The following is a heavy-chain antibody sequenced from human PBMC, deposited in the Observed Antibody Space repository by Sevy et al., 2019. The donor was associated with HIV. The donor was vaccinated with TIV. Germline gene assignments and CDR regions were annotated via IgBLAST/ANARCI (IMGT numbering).Heavy chain of an antibody. CDR2: IYTSGST. CDR1: GGSISSYY. CDR3: GRDDSSGWYNY. V-gene: IGHV4-4*07. J-gene: IGHJ4*02. Sequence: SETLSLTCTVSGGSISSYYWSWIRQPAGKGLEWIGRIYTSGSTNYNPSLKSRVTMSVDTSKNQFSLKLSSVTTADTAVYYCGRDDSSGWYNYWGQGTLVTVSS. D-gene: IGHD6-19*01.